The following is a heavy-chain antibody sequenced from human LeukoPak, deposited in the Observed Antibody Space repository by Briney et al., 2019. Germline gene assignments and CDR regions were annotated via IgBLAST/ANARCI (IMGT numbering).Heavy chain of an antibody. V-gene: IGHV1-18*01. D-gene: IGHD2-2*02. J-gene: IGHJ4*02. CDR3: AREYCSSTSCYNLDY. CDR2: ISAYNGNT. CDR1: GYTFTSYG. Sequence: ASVKVSCKASGYTFTSYGISWVRQAPGQGLEWMGWISAYNGNTNYAQKLQGRFTMTTDTSTSTAYMELRSLRSDDTAVYYCAREYCSSTSCYNLDYWGQGTLVTVSS.